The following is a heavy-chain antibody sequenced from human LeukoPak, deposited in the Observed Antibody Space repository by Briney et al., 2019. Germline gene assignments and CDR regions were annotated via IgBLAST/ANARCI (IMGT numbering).Heavy chain of an antibody. CDR2: ISYDGSNK. CDR3: AKDRRELLPRGNDY. D-gene: IGHD1-26*01. V-gene: IGHV3-30*04. CDR1: GFTFSSYA. J-gene: IGHJ4*02. Sequence: PGRSLRLSCAASGFTFSSYAMHWVRQAPGKGLEWVAVISYDGSNKYYADSVKGRFTISRDNSKNTLYLQMSSLRAEDTAVYYCAKDRRELLPRGNDYWGQGTLVTVSS.